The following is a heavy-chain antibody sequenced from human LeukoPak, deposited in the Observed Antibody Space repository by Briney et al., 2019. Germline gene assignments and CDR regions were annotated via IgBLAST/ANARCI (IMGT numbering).Heavy chain of an antibody. CDR3: AKDRLLNCRGDCYIFDY. J-gene: IGHJ4*02. D-gene: IGHD2-21*02. V-gene: IGHV3-23*01. CDR1: GFTLRSYV. CDR2: ISGSGDST. Sequence: GGSLRFSCVASGFTLRSYVLNWVRQTPRKGLEWVSCISGSGDSTFYADSVKGWFSISRDNSKNTLYLQVNGLRTEDTAVYYCAKDRLLNCRGDCYIFDYWGQGTVVTVSS.